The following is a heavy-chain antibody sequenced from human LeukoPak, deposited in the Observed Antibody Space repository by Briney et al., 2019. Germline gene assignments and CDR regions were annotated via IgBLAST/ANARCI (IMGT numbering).Heavy chain of an antibody. V-gene: IGHV3-23*01. CDR1: GFTFSSHG. CDR3: AKRETTVTIDYYYYYMDV. CDR2: ISGSGGST. Sequence: PGGSLRLSCAASGFTFSSHGMSWVRQAPGKGLEWVSTISGSGGSTYYADSVKGRFTISRDNSKNTLYLQMNSLRAEDTAVYYCAKRETTVTIDYYYYYMDVWGKGTTVTISS. D-gene: IGHD4-17*01. J-gene: IGHJ6*03.